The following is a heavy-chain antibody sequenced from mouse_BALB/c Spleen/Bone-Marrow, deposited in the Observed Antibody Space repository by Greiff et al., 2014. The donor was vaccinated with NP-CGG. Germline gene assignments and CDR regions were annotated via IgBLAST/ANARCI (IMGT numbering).Heavy chain of an antibody. V-gene: IGHV1-67*01. Sequence: VQLQQSGPELARPGESVKISCKGSGYTFTDYAMHWEKQSHAKSLEWIGVITTYSANAKYNQKFKGKATMTVDKSSSTAYLELARLTSEDSDIYYCARDGTGPFPYWGQGTLVTVSA. D-gene: IGHD3-3*01. CDR2: ITTYSANA. CDR1: GYTFTDYA. J-gene: IGHJ3*01. CDR3: ARDGTGPFPY.